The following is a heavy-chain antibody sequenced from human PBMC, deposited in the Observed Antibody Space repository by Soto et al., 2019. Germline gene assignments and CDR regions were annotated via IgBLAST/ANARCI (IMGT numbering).Heavy chain of an antibody. J-gene: IGHJ2*01. CDR2: ISWNSGSK. CDR1: GFTFDDYA. CDR3: AKDKGVITARPYFDL. V-gene: IGHV3-9*01. Sequence: ESGGGLVQPGRSLRLSCAASGFTFDDYAMHWVRQAPGKGLEWVSGISWNSGSKVYADSVKGRFTISRDNAKNSLYLQMNSLRAEDTALYYCAKDKGVITARPYFDLWGRGTLVTVSS. D-gene: IGHD6-6*01.